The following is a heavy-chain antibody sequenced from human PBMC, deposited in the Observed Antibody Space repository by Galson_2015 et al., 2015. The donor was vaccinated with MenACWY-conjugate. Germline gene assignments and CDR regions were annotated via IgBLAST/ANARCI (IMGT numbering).Heavy chain of an antibody. J-gene: IGHJ4*02. CDR1: GFTFSSYA. D-gene: IGHD5-12*01. V-gene: IGHV3-23*01. CDR2: IDGSDGST. Sequence: SLRLSCAAAGFTFSSYAMSWVRQAPGKGLEWLSTIDGSDGSTLYADSVRGRFTIYRDNSKNTLYLQMNSLRAEDTAVYYCAKPDPMIGYRVRLDYCGKGTLVTVSS. CDR3: AKPDPMIGYRVRLDY.